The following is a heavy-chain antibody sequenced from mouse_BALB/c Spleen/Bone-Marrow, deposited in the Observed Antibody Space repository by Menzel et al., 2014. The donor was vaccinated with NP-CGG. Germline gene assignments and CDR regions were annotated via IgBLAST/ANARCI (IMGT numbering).Heavy chain of an antibody. CDR3: ARRDYGPAWFAY. Sequence: DVQLVESGPELVKPGASVKISCKTSGYTFSESTMHWVKQSHGKSLEWIGGINPNNGATSYKQKFKGKAILTVEKSSSTALLELRSLTSEDSAVYYCARRDYGPAWFAYWGQGTLVTVSA. D-gene: IGHD1-1*01. CDR2: INPNNGAT. J-gene: IGHJ3*01. CDR1: GYTFSEST. V-gene: IGHV1-18*01.